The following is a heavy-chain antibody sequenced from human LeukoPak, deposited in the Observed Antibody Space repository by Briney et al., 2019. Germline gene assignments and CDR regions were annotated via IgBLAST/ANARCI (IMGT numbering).Heavy chain of an antibody. Sequence: GGSLRLSCAASGLTFSDCSMNWVRQAPGKGLEWVSSISSYSHYIYYADSVKGRFTISRDNAKNSLYLQMNSLRAEDTAVYYCARDGAGWSRDYWGQGTLVTVSS. J-gene: IGHJ4*02. D-gene: IGHD6-19*01. CDR2: ISSYSHYI. CDR3: ARDGAGWSRDY. CDR1: GLTFSDCS. V-gene: IGHV3-21*01.